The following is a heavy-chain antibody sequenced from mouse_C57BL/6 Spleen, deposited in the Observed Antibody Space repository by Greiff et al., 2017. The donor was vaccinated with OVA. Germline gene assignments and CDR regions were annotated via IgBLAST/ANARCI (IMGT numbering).Heavy chain of an antibody. Sequence: VHVKQSGPELVKPGASVKISCKASGYSFTDYNMNWVKQSNGKSLEWIGVINPNYGTHSYNQKFKGKATLAVDKSSSTAYMQLNSLTSEYSSVYYCARPGCAYWGQGTLVTVSA. J-gene: IGHJ3*01. V-gene: IGHV1-39*01. D-gene: IGHD1-2*01. CDR3: ARPGCAY. CDR2: INPNYGTH. CDR1: GYSFTDYN.